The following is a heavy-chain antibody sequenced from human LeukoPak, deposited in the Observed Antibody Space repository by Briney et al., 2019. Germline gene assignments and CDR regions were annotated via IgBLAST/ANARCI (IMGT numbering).Heavy chain of an antibody. J-gene: IGHJ4*02. CDR2: IYSGGST. D-gene: IGHD2-21*02. CDR3: AREHIVVVTANYLDY. V-gene: IGHV3-66*02. Sequence: PGGSLRLSCAASGFTVSSNYMSWVRQAPGKGLEWVSVIYSGGSTYYADSVKGRFTISRDNSKNTLYLQMNSLRGEDTAVYYCAREHIVVVTANYLDYWGQGTLVTVSS. CDR1: GFTVSSNY.